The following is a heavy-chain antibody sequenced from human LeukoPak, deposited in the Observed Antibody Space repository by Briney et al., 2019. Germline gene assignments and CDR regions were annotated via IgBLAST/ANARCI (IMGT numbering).Heavy chain of an antibody. CDR2: IYTSGST. V-gene: IGHV4-4*07. D-gene: IGHD1-7*01. Sequence: SETLSLTCTVSGGSISSYYWSWIRQPARKGLEWIGRIYTSGSTNYNPSLKIRVTISVDTSKNQFSLKLSSVTAADTAVYYCARDNWNYVFDDYWGQGTLVTVSS. CDR1: GGSISSYY. J-gene: IGHJ4*02. CDR3: ARDNWNYVFDDY.